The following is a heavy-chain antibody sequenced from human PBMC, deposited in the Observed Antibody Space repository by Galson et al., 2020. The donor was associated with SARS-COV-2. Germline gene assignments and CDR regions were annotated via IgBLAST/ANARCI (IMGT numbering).Heavy chain of an antibody. V-gene: IGHV4-39*07. D-gene: IGHD6-19*01. CDR3: AREGLIAVAGYYYYYGMDV. J-gene: IGHJ6*02. Sequence: SETLSLTCTVSVGSISSSSYYWGWTRQPPGKGLEWIGSIYYSGTTHYHPSLKSRVTISVDTSKNQFSLKLGSVTAADTAVYYCAREGLIAVAGYYYYYGMDVWGQGTTVTVSS. CDR2: IYYSGTT. CDR1: VGSISSSSYY.